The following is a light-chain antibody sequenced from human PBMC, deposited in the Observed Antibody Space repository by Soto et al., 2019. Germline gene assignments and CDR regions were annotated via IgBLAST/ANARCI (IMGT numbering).Light chain of an antibody. J-gene: IGKJ4*01. CDR2: DAS. Sequence: EIVMTQSPATLSVSPVERAIFSCRASQSVDSKLAWYQQKLGQAPRLLIYDASTRATGIPARFSGSGSGTEFTLTISSLQSEDFAIYYCQQYYVWNTFGGGTKV. V-gene: IGKV3D-15*01. CDR3: QQYYVWNT. CDR1: QSVDSK.